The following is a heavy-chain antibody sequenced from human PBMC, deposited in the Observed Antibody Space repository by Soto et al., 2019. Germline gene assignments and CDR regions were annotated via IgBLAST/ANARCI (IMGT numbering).Heavy chain of an antibody. Sequence: SETLSLICNVSGGSISSGDYYWSWIRQHPGKGLEWIGYIYYSGTTYYNPSLKSRLIISVDTSKNQFSLRLSSVTAADTAVYYCARSKMATTGPYFDFWGQGTLVTVSS. CDR2: IYYSGTT. CDR3: ARSKMATTGPYFDF. J-gene: IGHJ4*02. D-gene: IGHD5-12*01. CDR1: GGSISSGDYY. V-gene: IGHV4-31*03.